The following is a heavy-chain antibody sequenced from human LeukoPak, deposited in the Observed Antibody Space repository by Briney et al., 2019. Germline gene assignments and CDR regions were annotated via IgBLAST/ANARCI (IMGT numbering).Heavy chain of an antibody. V-gene: IGHV1-18*01. Sequence: AAVKVSCKASGYAFSTYGISWVRQAPGQGLEWMGGISPYNDDTNSAPKLQVRITMTTDISASTAYMELRSLRSDDTAVYYCARDERNTCRAADCYYFDYWGQGTLVTVSS. D-gene: IGHD2-21*02. J-gene: IGHJ4*02. CDR3: ARDERNTCRAADCYYFDY. CDR2: ISPYNDDT. CDR1: GYAFSTYG.